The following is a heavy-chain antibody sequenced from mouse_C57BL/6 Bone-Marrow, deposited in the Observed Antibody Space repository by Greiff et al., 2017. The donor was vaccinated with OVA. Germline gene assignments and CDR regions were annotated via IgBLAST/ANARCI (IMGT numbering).Heavy chain of an antibody. J-gene: IGHJ3*01. CDR3: ASPLYYYGSEFAY. CDR2: INPDSSTI. Sequence: EVKLMESGGGLVQPGGSLKLSCAASGIDFSRYWMSWVRRAPGKGLEWIGEINPDSSTINYAPSLKDKFIISRDNAKNTLYLQMSKVRSEDTALYYCASPLYYYGSEFAYWGQGTLVTVSA. V-gene: IGHV4-1*01. CDR1: GIDFSRYW. D-gene: IGHD1-1*01.